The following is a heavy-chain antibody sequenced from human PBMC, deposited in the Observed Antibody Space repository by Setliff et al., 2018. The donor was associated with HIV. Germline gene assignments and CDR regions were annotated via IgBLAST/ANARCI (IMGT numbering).Heavy chain of an antibody. CDR2: VYHSGST. CDR1: GFSISTGHY. Sequence: SETLSLTCTVSGFSISTGHYWGWVRQSPGKGLEWIGSVYHSGSTYYAASLKSRVTISVDTSKNQFSLKLTSVTAADTAVYYCARQPPLSALQVWFGDYWGQGILVTAPQ. CDR3: ARQPPLSALQVWFGDY. V-gene: IGHV4-38-2*02. J-gene: IGHJ4*02. D-gene: IGHD3-10*01.